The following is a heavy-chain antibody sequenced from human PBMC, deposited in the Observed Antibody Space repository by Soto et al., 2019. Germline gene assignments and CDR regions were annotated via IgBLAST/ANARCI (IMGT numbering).Heavy chain of an antibody. D-gene: IGHD3-3*01. CDR2: IYYSGST. CDR3: ARGVTVFGLVSRFWFDP. Sequence: ASETLSHTCTVSGGSSISYYWSWIRQPTGKGLEWIGYIYYSGSTNYNPSLKSRVVISIDTSRNQFSLRLNSLTAADRAVYFCARGVTVFGLVSRFWFDPWGQGTVVTVSS. J-gene: IGHJ5*02. CDR1: GGSSISYY. V-gene: IGHV4-59*08.